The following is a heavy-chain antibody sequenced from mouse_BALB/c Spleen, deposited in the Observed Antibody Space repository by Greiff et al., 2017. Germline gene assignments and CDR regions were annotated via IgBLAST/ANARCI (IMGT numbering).Heavy chain of an antibody. CDR1: GFTFSSYA. Sequence: EVMLVESGGGLVKPGGSLKLSCAASGFTFSSYAMSWVRQSPEKRLEWVAEISSGGSYTYYPDTVTGRFTISRDNAKNTLYLEMSSLRSEDTAMYYCARVLTGNAMDYWGQGTSVTVSS. CDR3: ARVLTGNAMDY. V-gene: IGHV5-9-4*01. D-gene: IGHD4-1*01. CDR2: ISSGGSYT. J-gene: IGHJ4*01.